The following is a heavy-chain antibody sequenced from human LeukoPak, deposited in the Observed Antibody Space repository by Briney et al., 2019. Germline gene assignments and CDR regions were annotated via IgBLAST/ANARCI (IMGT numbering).Heavy chain of an antibody. Sequence: SVKVSCKASGGTFSNYAISWVRQAPGQGLEWMGGIIPLFGTANYAQKFQGRVTITTDESTSTAYMELSSLRSEDTAVYYCARAGGRRDGYNYGWFDPWGQGTLVTVSS. D-gene: IGHD5-24*01. CDR1: GGTFSNYA. V-gene: IGHV1-69*05. J-gene: IGHJ5*02. CDR2: IIPLFGTA. CDR3: ARAGGRRDGYNYGWFDP.